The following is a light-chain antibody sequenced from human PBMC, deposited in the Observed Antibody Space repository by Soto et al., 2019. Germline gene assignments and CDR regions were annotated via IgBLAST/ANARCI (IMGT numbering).Light chain of an antibody. CDR2: GAS. CDR3: QQSYSTLIT. J-gene: IGKJ5*01. Sequence: DIQMTQFPSSLSASVGDRVTITCRASQSIGIYLNWYQQKPGKAPNLLIYGASSLHGGVPSRFSGSGSGTDFTLTINSLQPEDFTTYYCQQSYSTLITFGQGTRREIK. V-gene: IGKV1-39*01. CDR1: QSIGIY.